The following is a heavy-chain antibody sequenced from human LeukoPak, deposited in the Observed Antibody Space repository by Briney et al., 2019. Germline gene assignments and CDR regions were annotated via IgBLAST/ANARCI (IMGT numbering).Heavy chain of an antibody. J-gene: IGHJ6*02. CDR1: GFTVSTNY. D-gene: IGHD2-15*01. Sequence: PGGSLRLSCAASGFTVSTNYINWVRQAPGKGLQWVSMIRSDTGTDYADSVKGRFTISRDSSNNTLFLQMNSLRAEDTAVYYCARESNRRLHYYGIDVWGLGTTVTVSS. CDR2: IRSDTGT. CDR3: ARESNRRLHYYGIDV. V-gene: IGHV3-66*01.